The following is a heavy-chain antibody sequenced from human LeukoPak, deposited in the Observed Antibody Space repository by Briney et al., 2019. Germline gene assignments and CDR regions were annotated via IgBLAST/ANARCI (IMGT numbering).Heavy chain of an antibody. D-gene: IGHD6-13*01. CDR2: INSDGSTT. J-gene: IGHJ5*01. CDR1: GFRFRNFG. V-gene: IGHV3-74*01. CDR3: ARGGSSSWYGS. Sequence: GGSLRLSCVDSGFRFRNFGMHWVRQAPGKGLVWVSRINSDGSTTSHADSVKGRFTISRDNAKNTLFLQMNSLRAEDTAVYYCARGGSSSWYGSWGQGTLVTVSS.